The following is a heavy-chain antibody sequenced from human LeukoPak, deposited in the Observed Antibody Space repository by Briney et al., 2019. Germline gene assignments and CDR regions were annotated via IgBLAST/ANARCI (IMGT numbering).Heavy chain of an antibody. Sequence: GSLRLSFSASGFTFISYAMHWVRQAPGKGLEYVSAISSNGGSTYYSDSVKGRFTISRDNSKNTLYLQMSSLRAEDTAVYYCVKSKSCSSTSCYDYFDYWGQGALVTVSS. J-gene: IGHJ4*02. D-gene: IGHD2-2*01. V-gene: IGHV3-64D*09. CDR1: GFTFISYA. CDR3: VKSKSCSSTSCYDYFDY. CDR2: ISSNGGST.